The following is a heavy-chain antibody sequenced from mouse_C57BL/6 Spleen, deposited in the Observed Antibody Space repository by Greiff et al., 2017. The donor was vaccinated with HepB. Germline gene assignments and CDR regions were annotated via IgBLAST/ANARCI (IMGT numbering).Heavy chain of an antibody. CDR1: GYAFSSSW. V-gene: IGHV1-82*01. D-gene: IGHD2-5*01. CDR3: ARSYYSNEDYFDY. Sequence: VQLQQSGPELVKPGASVKISCKASGYAFSSSWMNWVKQRPGKGLEWIGRIYPGDGDTNYNGKFKGKATLTADKSSSTAYMQLSSLTSEDSAVYFCARSYYSNEDYFDYWGQGTTLTVSS. CDR2: IYPGDGDT. J-gene: IGHJ2*01.